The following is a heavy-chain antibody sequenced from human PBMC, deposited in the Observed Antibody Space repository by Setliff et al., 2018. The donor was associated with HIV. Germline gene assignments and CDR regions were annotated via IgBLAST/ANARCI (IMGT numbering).Heavy chain of an antibody. V-gene: IGHV1-3*01. CDR3: ARGYCSSSSCYFWRGYYFDS. D-gene: IGHD2-2*01. J-gene: IGHJ4*02. CDR2: IHADTGDT. Sequence: ASVKVSCKASGYSFTSYGLHWVRQAPGQRLEWMGWIHADTGDTKYSQNFQGRVTITRDTSANTAYMELSSLRSEDTAVYYCARGYCSSSSCYFWRGYYFDSWGQGTLATVSS. CDR1: GYSFTSYG.